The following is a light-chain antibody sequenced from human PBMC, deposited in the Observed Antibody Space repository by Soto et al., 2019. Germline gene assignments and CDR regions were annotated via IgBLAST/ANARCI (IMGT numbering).Light chain of an antibody. CDR2: EVS. CDR1: SSDVGGYNY. CDR3: SSYAGSKTL. J-gene: IGLJ2*01. Sequence: ALTQPPSASGSPGQSVTISCTGTSSDVGGYNYVSWYQQHPGKAPKLMIYEVSKRPSGVPDRFSGSKSGNTASLTVSGLQAEDEADYYCSSYAGSKTLFGGGTKVTVL. V-gene: IGLV2-8*01.